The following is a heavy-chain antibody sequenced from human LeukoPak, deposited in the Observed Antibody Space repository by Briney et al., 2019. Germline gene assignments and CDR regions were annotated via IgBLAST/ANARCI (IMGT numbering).Heavy chain of an antibody. CDR2: INHSGST. V-gene: IGHV4-34*01. CDR3: ASVGCSGGSCYYFDY. D-gene: IGHD2-15*01. CDR1: GFTFSSYA. Sequence: GSLRLSCAASGFTFSSYAMSWIRQPPGKGLEWIGEINHSGSTNYNPSLKSRVTISVDTSKNQFSLKLSSVTAADTAVYYCASVGCSGGSCYYFDYWGQGTLVTVSS. J-gene: IGHJ4*02.